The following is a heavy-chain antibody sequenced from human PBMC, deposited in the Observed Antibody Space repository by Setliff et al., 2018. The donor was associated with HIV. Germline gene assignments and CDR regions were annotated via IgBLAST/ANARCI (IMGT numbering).Heavy chain of an antibody. CDR2: IKQDGSDM. J-gene: IGHJ4*02. V-gene: IGHV3-7*01. CDR3: ARDSSSWYEFYFDC. CDR1: GLPFYNYW. Sequence: GSLRLSCVASGLPFYNYWMTWLRRAPGRGLEWVANIKQDGSDMHYIESVKGRFTIFRDNAKNSLYLQMNSLRAEDTAVYYCARDSSSWYEFYFDCWGQGTLVTVSS. D-gene: IGHD6-13*01.